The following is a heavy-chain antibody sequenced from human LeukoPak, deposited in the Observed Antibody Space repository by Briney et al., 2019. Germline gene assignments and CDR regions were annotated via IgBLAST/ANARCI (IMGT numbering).Heavy chain of an antibody. CDR2: IYYSGST. Sequence: SETLSLTCTVSGGSISSSIYYWGWIRQPPGKGLEWIGSIYYSGSTYYNPSLKSRVTISVDTSKNQFSLKLSSVTAADTAVYYCARHGTTVTSRYFDYWGQGTLVTVSS. CDR3: ARHGTTVTSRYFDY. V-gene: IGHV4-39*01. CDR1: GGSISSSIYY. J-gene: IGHJ4*02. D-gene: IGHD4-17*01.